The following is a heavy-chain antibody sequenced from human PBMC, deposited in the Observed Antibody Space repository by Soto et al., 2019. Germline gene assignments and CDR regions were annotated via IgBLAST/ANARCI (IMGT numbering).Heavy chain of an antibody. CDR3: ARYSYGEYYFDY. V-gene: IGHV4-59*01. Sequence: PSETLSLTGTVSGGSIGSYYWSWMRQPPGKGLEWIGYITYSGSTNDNPSLKSRVTISVDTSKNQFSLKLSSGTAADTAVYYCARYSYGEYYFDYWGQGTLVTVSS. D-gene: IGHD5-18*01. CDR1: GGSIGSYY. J-gene: IGHJ4*02. CDR2: ITYSGST.